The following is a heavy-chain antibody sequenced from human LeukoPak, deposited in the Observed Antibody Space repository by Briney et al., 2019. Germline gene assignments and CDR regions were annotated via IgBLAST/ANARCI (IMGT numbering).Heavy chain of an antibody. CDR1: GVSISSYY. CDR3: ARFVGSSWLAFDI. V-gene: IGHV4-59*01. J-gene: IGHJ3*02. Sequence: PSETLSLACTVSGVSISSYYWSWIRQPPGKGLECIGYIHYSGSTNYNPSLKSRVTISKDTSKNQFSLKLNSVTAADTALYYCARFVGSSWLAFDIWGQGTMVTVSS. CDR2: IHYSGST. D-gene: IGHD6-13*01.